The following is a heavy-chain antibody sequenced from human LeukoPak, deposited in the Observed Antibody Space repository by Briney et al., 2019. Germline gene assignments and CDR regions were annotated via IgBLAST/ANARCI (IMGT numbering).Heavy chain of an antibody. CDR2: ISTYNGNT. CDR3: ARESWYGGSYDQGDAFDI. CDR1: GYSFTSFG. Sequence: ASVKVSCKASGYSFTSFGISWVRQAPGQGLEWMGWISTYNGNTNYAQKLQGRVTMTTDTSTSTAYMELRSLTSDDTAVYYCARESWYGGSYDQGDAFDIWGQGTMVTVSS. J-gene: IGHJ3*02. D-gene: IGHD1-26*01. V-gene: IGHV1-18*01.